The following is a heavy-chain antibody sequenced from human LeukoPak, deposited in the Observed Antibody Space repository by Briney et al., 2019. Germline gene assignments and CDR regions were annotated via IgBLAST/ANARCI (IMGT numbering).Heavy chain of an antibody. CDR1: GFTFSNYA. Sequence: GGSLRLSCAASGFTFSNYAMSWVRQAPGKGLDWVSSISGSGTSTYYADSVKGRFTISRDNSKNTLYLQMNSLRAEDTAVYYCANDWWAGGQPYAFDIWGQGTMVTVSS. D-gene: IGHD2-8*02. V-gene: IGHV3-23*01. CDR2: ISGSGTST. J-gene: IGHJ3*02. CDR3: ANDWWAGGQPYAFDI.